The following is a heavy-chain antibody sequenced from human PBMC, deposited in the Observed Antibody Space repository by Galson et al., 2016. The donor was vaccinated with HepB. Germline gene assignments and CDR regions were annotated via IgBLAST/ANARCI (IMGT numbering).Heavy chain of an antibody. CDR1: GGSFSGYY. V-gene: IGHV4-34*01. J-gene: IGHJ3*02. Sequence: TLSLTCAVYGGSFSGYYWSWIRQSPGKGLAWIGEINHRGSTNYNPSLKSRLTISVDTSKNQISLKLSFVTAADTAVYYCARGEFRLVRLRVFDIWGQGTMVTVSS. CDR3: ARGEFRLVRLRVFDI. D-gene: IGHD3-16*01. CDR2: INHRGST.